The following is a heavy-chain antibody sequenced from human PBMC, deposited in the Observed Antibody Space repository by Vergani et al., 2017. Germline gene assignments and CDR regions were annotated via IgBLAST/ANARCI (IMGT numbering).Heavy chain of an antibody. V-gene: IGHV4-34*01. D-gene: IGHD2-2*01. Sequence: QVQLQQWGAGLLKPSETLSLTCAVYGGSFSGYYWSWIRQPPGKGLEWIGEINHSGSTNYNPALKSRVTISVDTSKNQFSLKLSSVTAADTAVYYCAREIGNCSSTGCYLHYYYGMDVWGQGTTVTVSS. CDR3: AREIGNCSSTGCYLHYYYGMDV. CDR1: GGSFSGYY. J-gene: IGHJ6*02. CDR2: INHSGST.